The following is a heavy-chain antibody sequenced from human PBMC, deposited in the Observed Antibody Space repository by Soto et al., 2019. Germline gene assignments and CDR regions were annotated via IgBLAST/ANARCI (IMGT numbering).Heavy chain of an antibody. J-gene: IGHJ6*02. CDR1: GYTFTSYA. D-gene: IGHD3-10*02. CDR2: INAGNGNT. Sequence: GASVKVSCKASGYTFTSYAMHWVRQAPGQRLEWMGWINAGNGNTKYSQKFQGRVTITRDTSASTAYMELSSLRSEDTAVYYCEGGKTTFVASSYYYYGMDVWGQGTTVTVSS. CDR3: EGGKTTFVASSYYYYGMDV. V-gene: IGHV1-3*01.